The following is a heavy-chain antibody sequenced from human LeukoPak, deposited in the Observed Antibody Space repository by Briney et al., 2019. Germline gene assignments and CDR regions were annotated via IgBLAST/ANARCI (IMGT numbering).Heavy chain of an antibody. CDR1: GGTFGSYA. V-gene: IGHV1-69*06. D-gene: IGHD2-2*01. Sequence: ASVKVSCKASGGTFGSYAISWVRQAPGQGLEWMGGIIPIFGTANYAQKFQGRVTITADKSTSTAYMELSSLRSEDTAVYYCARDPLYCSSTSCQYYYYYGMDVWGKGTTVTVSS. J-gene: IGHJ6*04. CDR2: IIPIFGTA. CDR3: ARDPLYCSSTSCQYYYYYGMDV.